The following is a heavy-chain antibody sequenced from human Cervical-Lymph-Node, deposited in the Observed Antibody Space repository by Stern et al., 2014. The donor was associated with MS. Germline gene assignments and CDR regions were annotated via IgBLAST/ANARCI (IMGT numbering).Heavy chain of an antibody. CDR3: ARAYVWGTFRYLDS. D-gene: IGHD3-16*02. Sequence: QLQLQESGPGLVKPSETLSLTCTVSGDSINSSTYFWGWIRQPPGKGLEWIGNMHYSGSTYYNPSLKSRVTTSVDPSKSQFFLKLGFVTATDTAVYYCARAYVWGTFRYLDSWGQGTLVTVSS. J-gene: IGHJ4*02. V-gene: IGHV4-39*01. CDR1: GDSINSSTYF. CDR2: MHYSGST.